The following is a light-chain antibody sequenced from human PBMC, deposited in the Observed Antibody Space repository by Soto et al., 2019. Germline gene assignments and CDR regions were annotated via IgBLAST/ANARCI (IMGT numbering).Light chain of an antibody. CDR3: SSYTGSNTLV. Sequence: QSALTQPASVSVSPGQSITISCTGTSSDIGDYNYVSWYQQYPGKFPKLIIYDVSNRPSGVSSRFSGSKSGNTASLTISGLQAEDEADYYCSSYTGSNTLVFGTGTKLTVL. CDR1: SSDIGDYNY. V-gene: IGLV2-14*01. J-gene: IGLJ1*01. CDR2: DVS.